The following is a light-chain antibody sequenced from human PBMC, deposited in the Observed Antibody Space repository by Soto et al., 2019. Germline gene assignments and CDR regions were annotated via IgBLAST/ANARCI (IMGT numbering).Light chain of an antibody. CDR3: QQYDGSPST. Sequence: EIVLTQSPGTLSLSPGERATLSCRASQTVTSNYLAWYQRKPGQAPRLLIYGASSRATDIPDRFSGSGSGTDFTLTITSLEPEDFAVYFCQQYDGSPSTFGQGTKVEIK. V-gene: IGKV3-20*01. J-gene: IGKJ1*01. CDR2: GAS. CDR1: QTVTSNY.